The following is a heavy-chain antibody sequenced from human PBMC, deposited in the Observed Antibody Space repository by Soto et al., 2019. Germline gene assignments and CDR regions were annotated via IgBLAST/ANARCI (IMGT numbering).Heavy chain of an antibody. J-gene: IGHJ4*02. V-gene: IGHV3-73*01. CDR2: IRSKTNSYAT. D-gene: IGHD6-19*01. CDR3: TRQTDAVQWLVVPTDYNFDY. Sequence: GGSLSLSCAASGFTFGGSAMHWVRQASGKGLEWVGHIRSKTNSYATAYAESVKGRFTISRDDSMNTAYLQMNSLKTEDTAVYFCTRQTDAVQWLVVPTDYNFDYWGQGTLVTVSS. CDR1: GFTFGGSA.